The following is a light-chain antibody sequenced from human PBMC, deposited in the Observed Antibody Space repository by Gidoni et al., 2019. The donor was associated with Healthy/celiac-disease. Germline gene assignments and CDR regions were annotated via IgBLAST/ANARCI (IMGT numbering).Light chain of an antibody. V-gene: IGKV3-15*01. Sequence: EIVMTQSPATLSVSPGERATRSCRASQSVSSNLAWYQQKPGQAPRLLIYGASTRATGIPARFSGSGSGTDFTLTISSLQSEDFAVYYCQQYNNWPYTFGQGTKLEIK. J-gene: IGKJ2*01. CDR2: GAS. CDR3: QQYNNWPYT. CDR1: QSVSSN.